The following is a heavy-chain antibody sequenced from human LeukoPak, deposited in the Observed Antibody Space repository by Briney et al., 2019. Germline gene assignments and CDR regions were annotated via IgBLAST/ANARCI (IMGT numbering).Heavy chain of an antibody. CDR2: IYSGGST. CDR3: ASGRYGSGSYGDY. J-gene: IGHJ4*02. D-gene: IGHD3-10*01. CDR1: GFTVSSNY. Sequence: PGGSLRLSCAASGFTVSSNYMSWVRQAPWKGLEWVSVIYSGGSTYYADSVKGRFTISRDNSKNTLYLQMNSLRAEDTAVYYCASGRYGSGSYGDYWGQGTLVTVSS. V-gene: IGHV3-53*01.